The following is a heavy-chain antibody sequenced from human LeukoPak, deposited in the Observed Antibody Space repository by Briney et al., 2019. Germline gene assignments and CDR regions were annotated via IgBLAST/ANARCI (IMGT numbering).Heavy chain of an antibody. CDR3: AKGTWLYAFDI. CDR1: GFTFSSSY. J-gene: IGHJ3*02. Sequence: PGGSLRLSCAASGFTFSSSYMGWVRQPPGKGLEWVSTISGGGDTTYYADSVKGRFTISRDNSKNTLSLQMNSLRAEDTAVYYCAKGTWLYAFDIWGQGTMVTVSS. CDR2: ISGGGDTT. D-gene: IGHD6-19*01. V-gene: IGHV3-23*01.